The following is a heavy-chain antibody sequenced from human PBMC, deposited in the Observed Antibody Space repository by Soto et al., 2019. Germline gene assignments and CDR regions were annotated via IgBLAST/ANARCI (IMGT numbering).Heavy chain of an antibody. J-gene: IGHJ5*02. CDR2: ISYDGSNK. V-gene: IGHV3-30*18. CDR3: AKDHFYLTYYYDSSGYYPT. CDR1: GFTFSSYG. D-gene: IGHD3-22*01. Sequence: GGSLRLSCAASGFTFSSYGMHWVRQAPGKGLEWVAVISYDGSNKYYADSVKGRFTISRDNSKNTLYLQMNSLRAEDTAVYYCAKDHFYLTYYYDSSGYYPTWGQGTLVTVSS.